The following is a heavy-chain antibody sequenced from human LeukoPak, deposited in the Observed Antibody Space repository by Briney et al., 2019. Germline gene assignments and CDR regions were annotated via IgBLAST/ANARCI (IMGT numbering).Heavy chain of an antibody. CDR3: ARSKGNYFDY. V-gene: IGHV4-59*01. Sequence: SETLPLTCTVSGGSISSYYWSWIRQPPGKGLEWIGYIYYSGSTNYNPSLKSRVTISVDTSKNQFSLKLSSVTAADTAVYYRARSKGNYFDYWGQGTLVTVSS. CDR2: IYYSGST. CDR1: GGSISSYY. D-gene: IGHD3-10*01. J-gene: IGHJ4*02.